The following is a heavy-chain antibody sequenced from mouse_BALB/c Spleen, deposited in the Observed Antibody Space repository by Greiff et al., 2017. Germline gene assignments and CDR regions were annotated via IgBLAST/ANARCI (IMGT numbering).Heavy chain of an antibody. CDR1: GYTFTSYW. V-gene: IGHV1-7*01. CDR3: ARSTSGFAY. CDR2: INPSTGYT. Sequence: QVQLQQSGAELAKPGASVKMSCKASGYTFTSYWMHWVKQRPGQGLEWIGYINPSTGYTEYNQKFKDKATLTADKSSSTAYMQLSSLTSEDSAVYYCARSTSGFAYWGQGTLVTVSA. J-gene: IGHJ3*01.